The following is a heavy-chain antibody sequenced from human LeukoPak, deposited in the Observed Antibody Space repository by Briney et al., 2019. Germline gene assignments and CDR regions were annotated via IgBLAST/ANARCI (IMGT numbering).Heavy chain of an antibody. CDR2: IKQDGSEK. J-gene: IGHJ4*02. V-gene: IGHV3-7*02. D-gene: IGHD2-8*01. CDR1: GFTFSGSA. CDR3: ARKAGGSMLSMGDFDY. Sequence: PGGSLRLSCAASGFTFSGSAMHWVRQASGKGLEWVANIKQDGSEKYYVDSVKGRFTISRDNAKKSLYLQMNSVRAEDTAVYYCARKAGGSMLSMGDFDYWGQGTLVTVSS.